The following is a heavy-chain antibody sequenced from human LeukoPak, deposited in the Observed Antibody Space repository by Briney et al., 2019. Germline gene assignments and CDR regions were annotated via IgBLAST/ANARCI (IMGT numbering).Heavy chain of an antibody. CDR2: IYYSGST. CDR1: GAPVSSGSYY. Sequence: KASETLSLTCTVSGAPVSSGSYYWSWIRQPPGKGLEWIGYIYYSGSTNYNPSLKSRVTISVDTSKNQFSLKLSSVAAADTAVYYCARGSRGYSYGWGQGTLVTVSS. D-gene: IGHD5-18*01. CDR3: ARGSRGYSYG. V-gene: IGHV4-61*01. J-gene: IGHJ1*01.